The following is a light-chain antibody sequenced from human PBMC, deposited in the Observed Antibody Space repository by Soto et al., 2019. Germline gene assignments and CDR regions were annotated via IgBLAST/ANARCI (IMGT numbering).Light chain of an antibody. CDR2: EAN. CDR3: SSYAGYSTSVV. CDR1: SSDVRSYNL. V-gene: IGLV2-23*01. J-gene: IGLJ2*01. Sequence: QSALTQPASVSGSPGQSITISCTGTSSDVRSYNLVSWYQQHPGKAPKLMIYEANKRPSGVSDRFSGSKSGNTASLTISGLQAEDEAEYYCSSYAGYSTSVVFGGGTKLTVL.